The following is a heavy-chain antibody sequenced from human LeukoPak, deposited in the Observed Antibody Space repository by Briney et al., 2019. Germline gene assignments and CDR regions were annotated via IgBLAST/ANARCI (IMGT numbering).Heavy chain of an antibody. Sequence: GGSLRLSCAASGFTFSDYYMSWIRQAPGKGLEWVSYISSSSSYTNCADSVKGRFTISRDNAKNSLYLQMNSLRAEDTAVYYCARGGAAAGIFDYWGQGTLVTVSS. J-gene: IGHJ4*02. CDR3: ARGGAAAGIFDY. CDR2: ISSSSSYT. D-gene: IGHD6-13*01. V-gene: IGHV3-11*05. CDR1: GFTFSDYY.